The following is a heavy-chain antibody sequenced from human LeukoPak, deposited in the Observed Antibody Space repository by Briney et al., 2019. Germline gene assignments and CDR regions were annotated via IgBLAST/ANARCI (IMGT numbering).Heavy chain of an antibody. CDR3: ARGGGTAPDNWFDP. Sequence: SETLSLTCTVSGGSISSGGYYWSWIRQPPGKGLEWIGYIYHSGSTYYNPSLKSRVTISVDRSKNQFSLKLSSVTAADTAVYYCARGGGTAPDNWFDPWGQGTLVTVSS. D-gene: IGHD2-15*01. V-gene: IGHV4-30-2*01. J-gene: IGHJ5*02. CDR1: GGSISSGGYY. CDR2: IYHSGST.